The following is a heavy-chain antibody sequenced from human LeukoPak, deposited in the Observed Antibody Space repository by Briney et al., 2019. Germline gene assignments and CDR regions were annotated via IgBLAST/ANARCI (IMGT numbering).Heavy chain of an antibody. CDR2: ISHSGST. Sequence: SETLSLTCAVYGGSFSGYYWSWIRQPPGKGLEWIGEISHSGSTNYNPSLKSRVTISVDTSKNQFSLKLSSVTAADTAVYYCARHSRDYYDSSGYYIFDYWGQGTLVTVSS. J-gene: IGHJ4*02. CDR3: ARHSRDYYDSSGYYIFDY. CDR1: GGSFSGYY. D-gene: IGHD3-22*01. V-gene: IGHV4-34*01.